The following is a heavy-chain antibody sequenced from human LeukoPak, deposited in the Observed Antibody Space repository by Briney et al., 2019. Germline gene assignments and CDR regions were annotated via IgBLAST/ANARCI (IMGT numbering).Heavy chain of an antibody. J-gene: IGHJ4*02. D-gene: IGHD6-13*01. CDR3: AREAGPVGPGF. V-gene: IGHV3-21*01. CDR1: GFTFSSYA. CDR2: ISSSGSDI. Sequence: GGSLRLSCPASGFTFSSYAMNWVRQAPGKGLEWVSFISSSGSDIYYTDSVKGRFTISRDNAKNSLYLQMNSLRAEDTAVYHCAREAGPVGPGFWGQGTLVTVSS.